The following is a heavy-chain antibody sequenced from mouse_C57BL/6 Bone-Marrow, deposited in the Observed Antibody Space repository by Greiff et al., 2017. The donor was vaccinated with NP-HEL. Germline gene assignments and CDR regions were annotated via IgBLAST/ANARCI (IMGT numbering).Heavy chain of an antibody. CDR1: GYTFTSYG. Sequence: QVQLKQSGAELARPGASVKLSCKASGYTFTSYGISWVKQRTGQGLEWIGEINPRSGNTYYNEKFKGKATLTADKSSSTAYMELRSLTSEDSAVYFCARLLSIYYYAMDYWGQGTSVTVSS. D-gene: IGHD1-3*01. V-gene: IGHV1-81*01. J-gene: IGHJ4*01. CDR2: INPRSGNT. CDR3: ARLLSIYYYAMDY.